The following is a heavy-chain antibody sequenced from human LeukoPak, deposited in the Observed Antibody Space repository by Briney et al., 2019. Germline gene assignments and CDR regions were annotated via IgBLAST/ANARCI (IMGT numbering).Heavy chain of an antibody. D-gene: IGHD6-19*01. CDR2: IYYSGST. Sequence: SETLSLTCTVSGGSISSSSYYWGWIRQPPGKGLEWIGSIYYSGSTYYNPSLKSRVTISVDTSKNQFSLKLSSVTAADTAVYYCARHGIIAVAGTGYFDYWGQGTLVTVSS. V-gene: IGHV4-39*01. J-gene: IGHJ4*02. CDR3: ARHGIIAVAGTGYFDY. CDR1: GGSISSSSYY.